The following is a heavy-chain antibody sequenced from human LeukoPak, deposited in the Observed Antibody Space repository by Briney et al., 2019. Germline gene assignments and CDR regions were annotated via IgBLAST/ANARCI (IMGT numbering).Heavy chain of an antibody. J-gene: IGHJ6*04. CDR3: ARGPQFSDSSSWYAYYYGMDV. Sequence: GGSLRLSCAASGFTFSSYGMHWVRQAPGKGLEWVAVISYDGSNKYYADSVKGRFTISRDNSKNTLYLQMNSLRAEDTAVYYCARGPQFSDSSSWYAYYYGMDVWAKGPRSPSPQ. D-gene: IGHD6-13*01. V-gene: IGHV3-30*03. CDR2: ISYDGSNK. CDR1: GFTFSSYG.